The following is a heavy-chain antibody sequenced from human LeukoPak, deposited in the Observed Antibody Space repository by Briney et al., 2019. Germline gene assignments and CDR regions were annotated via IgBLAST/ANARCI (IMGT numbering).Heavy chain of an antibody. CDR2: ISSSGTS. D-gene: IGHD5-12*01. V-gene: IGHV4-4*07. Sequence: SETLSLTCTVSGGSIRNYFWSWVRQAAGKGLEWVGRISSSGTSDYNPSLKSRVSMSVDTSKNQVTVQVSSVTAADTAVYYCARVMDVVVVSYYHYNLMDVWGQGITVIVSS. J-gene: IGHJ6*02. CDR3: ARVMDVVVVSYYHYNLMDV. CDR1: GGSIRNYF.